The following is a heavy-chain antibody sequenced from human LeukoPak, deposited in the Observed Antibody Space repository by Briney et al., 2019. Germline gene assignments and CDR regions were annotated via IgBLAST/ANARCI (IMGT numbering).Heavy chain of an antibody. D-gene: IGHD3-3*01. V-gene: IGHV4-30-2*01. CDR1: GGSISSGGYY. Sequence: PSETLSLTCTVSGGSISSGGYYWSWIRQPPGKGLEWIGYIYHSGSTYYNPSLKSRVTISVDRSKNQFSLKLSSVTAADTAVYYCAGETYYDFWSGYYGGYWGQGTLVTVSS. CDR2: IYHSGST. J-gene: IGHJ4*02. CDR3: AGETYYDFWSGYYGGY.